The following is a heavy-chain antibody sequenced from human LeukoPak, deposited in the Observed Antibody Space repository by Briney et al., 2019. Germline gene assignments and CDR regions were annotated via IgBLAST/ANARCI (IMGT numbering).Heavy chain of an antibody. CDR3: ARDDTGNSGHFDL. Sequence: GGSLRLSCAASGFTFSNYNMNWVRQVPGKGLEWVSYTSSSSDTVFYPDSVKGRFTISRDNAKNSLYLQMYSLRDDDTALYYCARDDTGNSGHFDLWGRGTLVTVSS. V-gene: IGHV3-48*02. CDR2: TSSSSDTV. D-gene: IGHD1-1*01. J-gene: IGHJ2*01. CDR1: GFTFSNYN.